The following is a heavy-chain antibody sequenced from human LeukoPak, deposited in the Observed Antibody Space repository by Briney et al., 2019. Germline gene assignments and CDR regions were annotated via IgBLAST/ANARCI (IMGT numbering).Heavy chain of an antibody. D-gene: IGHD2-21*01. J-gene: IGHJ4*02. CDR1: GGSITNYY. Sequence: PSETLSFTCTVSGGSITNYYWSWIRQPAGKGLEWIGRIYTSGSTNYNPSLKSRVTMSVDTSKNQFSLKLSSVTAADTAVYYCARDPPGLSLFDSWGQGTLVTVSS. CDR2: IYTSGST. V-gene: IGHV4-4*07. CDR3: ARDPPGLSLFDS.